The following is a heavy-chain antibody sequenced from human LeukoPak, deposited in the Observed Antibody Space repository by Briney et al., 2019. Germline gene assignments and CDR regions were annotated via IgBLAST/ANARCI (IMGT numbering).Heavy chain of an antibody. CDR3: ARDRSSGLDSSSWFNYYYYGMDV. V-gene: IGHV3-30*04. CDR1: GFTFSSYA. D-gene: IGHD6-13*01. Sequence: PGRSLRLSCAASGFTFSSYAMHWVRQAPGKGLEWVAVISYDGSNKYYADSVKDRFTISRDNSKNTLYLQRNSLRAEDTAVYYCARDRSSGLDSSSWFNYYYYGMDVWGQGTTVTVSS. CDR2: ISYDGSNK. J-gene: IGHJ6*02.